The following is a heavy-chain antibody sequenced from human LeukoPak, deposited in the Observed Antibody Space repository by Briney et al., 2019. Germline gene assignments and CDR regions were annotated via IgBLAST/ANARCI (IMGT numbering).Heavy chain of an antibody. CDR1: GGSISSDY. CDR2: IYYSGIT. D-gene: IGHD2-2*01. CDR3: ARQAYFSSTSCNQFDY. Sequence: PSETLSPTCTVSGGSISSDYWSWIRQPPGKGLEWIGNIYYSGITNYNPSLKSRVTISIDTSKNQFSLKLSSVTAADTAVYYWARQAYFSSTSCNQFDYWGQGTLATLSS. V-gene: IGHV4-59*01. J-gene: IGHJ4*02.